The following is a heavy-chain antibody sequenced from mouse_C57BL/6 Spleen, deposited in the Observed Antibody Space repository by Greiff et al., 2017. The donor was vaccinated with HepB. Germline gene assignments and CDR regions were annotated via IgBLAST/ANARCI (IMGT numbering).Heavy chain of an antibody. CDR2: ISYDGSN. CDR1: GYSITSGYY. D-gene: IGHD3-2*02. V-gene: IGHV3-6*01. CDR3: AQGLYFDV. Sequence: VQLQQSGPGLVKPSQSLSLTCSVTGYSITSGYYWNWIRQFPGNKLEWLGYISYDGSNNYNPSLKNRISITRDTSKNQFFLKLNSVTTEDTATYYCAQGLYFDVWGTGTTVTVSS. J-gene: IGHJ1*03.